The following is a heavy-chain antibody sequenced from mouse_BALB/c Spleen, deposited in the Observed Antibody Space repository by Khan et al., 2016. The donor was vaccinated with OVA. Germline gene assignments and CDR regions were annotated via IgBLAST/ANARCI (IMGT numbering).Heavy chain of an antibody. V-gene: IGHV2-9*02. Sequence: QVQLQESGPGLVAPSQSLSITCTVSGFSLTSYGVHWVRQPPGKGLEGRGVILAGGSTNNNSALMSRLSISKDNPNSQAFLKMNSVQTDDTAMYYCAGLEDIWGQGTTLTVSS. CDR3: AGLEDI. J-gene: IGHJ2*01. D-gene: IGHD1-3*01. CDR1: GFSLTSYG. CDR2: ILAGGST.